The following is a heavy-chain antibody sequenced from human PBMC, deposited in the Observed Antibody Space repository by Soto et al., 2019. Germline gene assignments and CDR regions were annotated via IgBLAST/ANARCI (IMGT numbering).Heavy chain of an antibody. V-gene: IGHV1-69*01. D-gene: IGHD2-2*01. CDR3: AREYCSSTGCYVAGRGRNYYYYGMDV. J-gene: IGHJ6*02. CDR2: IIPIFGTA. CDR1: GGTFSSYA. Sequence: QVQLVQSGAEVKKPGSSVKVSCKASGGTFSSYAISWVRQAPGQGLEWMGGIIPIFGTANYAQKFEGRVTITADESTSTPYMELSRLRSEDTAVYYCAREYCSSTGCYVAGRGRNYYYYGMDVWGQGTTVTVSS.